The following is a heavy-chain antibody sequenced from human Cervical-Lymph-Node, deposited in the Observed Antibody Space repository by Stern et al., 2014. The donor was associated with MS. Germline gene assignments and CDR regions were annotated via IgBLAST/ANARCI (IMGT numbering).Heavy chain of an antibody. V-gene: IGHV3-21*01. Sequence: EMQLVESGGGLVKPGGSLRLSCAASGFTFSSYRMNWVRQAPGKGLEWVSSISSSSSYIYYADSVKGRFTISRDNAKNSLYLQMNSLRAEDTAVYYCASGPLWFGEIDPWGQGTLVTVSS. CDR1: GFTFSSYR. D-gene: IGHD3-10*01. CDR3: ASGPLWFGEIDP. J-gene: IGHJ5*02. CDR2: ISSSSSYI.